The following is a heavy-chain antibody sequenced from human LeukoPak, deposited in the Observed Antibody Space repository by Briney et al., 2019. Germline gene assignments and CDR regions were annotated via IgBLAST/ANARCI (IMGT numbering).Heavy chain of an antibody. J-gene: IGHJ4*02. CDR2: IYTGGTT. D-gene: IGHD6-19*01. CDR3: ARDKLGSGYSSDFDC. V-gene: IGHV3-66*02. Sequence: GGSLRLSCAASGFSVSSNYMNWVRQAPGMGLECVSAIYTGGTTYYADSVKGRFTISRDNSKNTLYLQMNSLRAEDSAVYFCARDKLGSGYSSDFDCWGQGTLVTVSS. CDR1: GFSVSSNY.